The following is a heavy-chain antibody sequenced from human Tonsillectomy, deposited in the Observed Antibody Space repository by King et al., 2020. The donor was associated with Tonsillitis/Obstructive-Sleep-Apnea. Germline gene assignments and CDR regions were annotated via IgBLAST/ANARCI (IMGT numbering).Heavy chain of an antibody. CDR1: GFTFSDHY. D-gene: IGHD1-26*01. Sequence: VQLVESGGGLVQPGGSLRLSCAASGFTFSDHYMDWVRQAPGKGLEWVGRTRNKASSYYTEYAASVKGRFTISRDDSKNSLYLQVNTLRTDDTAVYYCARVSGSYYLDYWGQGPLVTVSS. CDR3: ARVSGSYYLDY. CDR2: TRNKASSYYT. J-gene: IGHJ4*02. V-gene: IGHV3-72*01.